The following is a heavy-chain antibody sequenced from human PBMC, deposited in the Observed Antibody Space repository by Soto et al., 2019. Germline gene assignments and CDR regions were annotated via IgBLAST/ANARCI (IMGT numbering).Heavy chain of an antibody. V-gene: IGHV6-1*01. CDR3: ARDRVGSSSGQGRYYYGRDV. D-gene: IGHD6-13*01. CDR2: TYYRSKWYN. CDR1: GDSVSSNSAA. Sequence: SQTLSLTCAISGDSVSSNSAAWNWIRQSPSRGLEWLGRTYYRSKWYNDYAVSVKSRITINPDTSKNQFSLQLNSVTPEDTAVYYCARDRVGSSSGQGRYYYGRDVWGKGTRVTVP. J-gene: IGHJ6*04.